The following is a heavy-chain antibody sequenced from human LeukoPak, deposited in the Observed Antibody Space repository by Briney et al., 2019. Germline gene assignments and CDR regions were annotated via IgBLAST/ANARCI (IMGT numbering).Heavy chain of an antibody. CDR2: IWNDGSNK. V-gene: IGHV3-33*06. CDR3: AKGAYNNGWRLTYFDY. J-gene: IGHJ4*02. D-gene: IGHD6-25*01. Sequence: GGSLRLSCAASGVSFKDCGMHWVRQAPGKGLEWVAVIWNDGSNKYYADSVKGRFTISRDNSKNTLFLQMDSLRAEDTAVYFCAKGAYNNGWRLTYFDYWGQGTLVTVSS. CDR1: GVSFKDCG.